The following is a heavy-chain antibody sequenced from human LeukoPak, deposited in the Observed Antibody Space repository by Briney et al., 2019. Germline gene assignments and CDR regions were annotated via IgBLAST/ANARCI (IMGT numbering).Heavy chain of an antibody. Sequence: GGSLRLSCAASGFTFDDYAMHWVRRAPGKGLEWVSLISWDGGSTYYADSVKGRFTISRDNSKNSLYLQMNSLRAEDTALYYCAKEDYYDSSGNLDYWGQGTLVTVSS. CDR3: AKEDYYDSSGNLDY. D-gene: IGHD3-22*01. CDR1: GFTFDDYA. J-gene: IGHJ4*02. CDR2: ISWDGGST. V-gene: IGHV3-43D*04.